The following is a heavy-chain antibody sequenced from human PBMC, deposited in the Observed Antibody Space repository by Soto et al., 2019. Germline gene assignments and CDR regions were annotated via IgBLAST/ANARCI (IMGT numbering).Heavy chain of an antibody. D-gene: IGHD3-3*01. CDR1: GGSISSGDYY. Sequence: TSETLSLTCTVSGGSISSGDYYWSWIRQPPGKGLEWIGYIYYSGSTYYNPSLKSRVTISVDTSKNQFSLKLSSVTAADTAVYYCARERTIFGVWTSLDVWGQGTTVTVSS. V-gene: IGHV4-30-4*01. CDR3: ARERTIFGVWTSLDV. J-gene: IGHJ6*02. CDR2: IYYSGST.